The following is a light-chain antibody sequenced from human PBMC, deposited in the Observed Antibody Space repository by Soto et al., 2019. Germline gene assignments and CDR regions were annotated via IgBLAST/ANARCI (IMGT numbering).Light chain of an antibody. CDR1: QSIVTF. CDR3: QQLNSFPIP. J-gene: IGKJ3*01. V-gene: IGKV1-9*01. CDR2: AAS. Sequence: GDRVNISCRACQSIVTFLAGYRQNPGKGHKLLIYAASTLQSGVPSRFSGSVSGTDFTLTISSLQPEDFATYDCQQLNSFPIPFGPGTQVDI.